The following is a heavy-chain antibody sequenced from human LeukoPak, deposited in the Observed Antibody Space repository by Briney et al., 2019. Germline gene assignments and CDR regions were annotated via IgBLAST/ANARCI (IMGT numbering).Heavy chain of an antibody. V-gene: IGHV3-23*01. CDR3: GIRDTSDYYVF. CDR1: GFTFRTYA. Sequence: GGSLRLSCTGSGFTFRTYAFSWVRQAPGKGRAWVSATGSNGVTYYADSVKGRFTISRDNSKNAPYLQMNGLRADDTAVYYCGIRDTSDYYVFWGQGTLVTVSS. CDR2: TGSNGVT. D-gene: IGHD3-22*01. J-gene: IGHJ4*02.